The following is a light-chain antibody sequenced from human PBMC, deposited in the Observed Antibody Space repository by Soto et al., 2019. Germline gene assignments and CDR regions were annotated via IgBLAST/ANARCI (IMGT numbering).Light chain of an antibody. V-gene: IGKV3-20*01. CDR1: QTVSSNF. J-gene: IGKJ4*01. CDR3: RQYGRSLGFA. CDR2: GAS. Sequence: ILLTQYPGTLSLSPGERATLSCRASQTVSSNFLAWYQEKPGQRPRLLIYGASTRATGIPDSFRGSGSGTDFTLTISRLDPEDFAVYYCRQYGRSLGFAVGGGTKVDIK.